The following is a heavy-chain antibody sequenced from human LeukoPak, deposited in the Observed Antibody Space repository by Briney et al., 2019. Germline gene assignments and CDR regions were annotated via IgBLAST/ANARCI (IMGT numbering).Heavy chain of an antibody. D-gene: IGHD6-6*01. CDR1: GGSISSSSYY. CDR3: ARGGAAPTGY. V-gene: IGHV4-39*07. CDR2: IYYSGST. J-gene: IGHJ4*02. Sequence: SETLSLTCTVSGGSISSSSYYWGWIRQPPGKGLEWIGSIYYSGSTYYNPSLKSRVTISVDTSKNQFSLKLSSVTAADTAVYYCARGGAAPTGYWGQGTLVTVSS.